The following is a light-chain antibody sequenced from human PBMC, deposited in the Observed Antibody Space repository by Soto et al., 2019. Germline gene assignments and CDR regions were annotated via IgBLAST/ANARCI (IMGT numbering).Light chain of an antibody. CDR1: QSVSSSC. J-gene: IGKJ4*01. Sequence: IVLRQSRGTRSLYSRERATLSCRASQSVSSSCLAWYQQTPGPAPRLLIYDASYRATGVPASFSGGGSGTDFTLSISGLAPEDFAVYYCQQRSVWLTFGGGTKVDI. CDR2: DAS. V-gene: IGKV3D-20*02. CDR3: QQRSVWLT.